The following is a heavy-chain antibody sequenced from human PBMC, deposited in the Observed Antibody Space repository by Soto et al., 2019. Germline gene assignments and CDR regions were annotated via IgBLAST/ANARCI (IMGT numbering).Heavy chain of an antibody. Sequence: QVQLVESGGGVVQPGRSLRLSCAASGFTFTNHDIHWVRQAPGKGLEWVAFISNDGTNKYYAGSVKGRFTISRDNSKNTLYLKMKSLRPEDTAVYYCARAIQGGLDPWGQGTLVTVSS. CDR1: GFTFTNHD. V-gene: IGHV3-30*03. D-gene: IGHD5-18*01. J-gene: IGHJ5*02. CDR3: ARAIQGGLDP. CDR2: ISNDGTNK.